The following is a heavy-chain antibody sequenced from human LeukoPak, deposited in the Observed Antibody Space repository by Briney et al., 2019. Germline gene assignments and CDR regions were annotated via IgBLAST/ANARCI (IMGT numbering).Heavy chain of an antibody. CDR3: ARLPHYDFWSGYYTHFDY. CDR1: GGSVSSTGFY. CDR2: IYYSGTT. V-gene: IGHV4-39*01. D-gene: IGHD3-3*01. J-gene: IGHJ4*02. Sequence: SETLSLTCTVSGGSVSSTGFYWGWIRQPPGKGLEWIGSIYYSGTTFYNPSLKSRVTMSVDTPKNQVSLKMSSVSAADTAVYYCARLPHYDFWSGYYTHFDYWGQGTLVTVSS.